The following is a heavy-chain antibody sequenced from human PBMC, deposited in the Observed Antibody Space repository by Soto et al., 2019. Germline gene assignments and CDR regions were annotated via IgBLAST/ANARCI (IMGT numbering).Heavy chain of an antibody. D-gene: IGHD2-2*01. Sequence: PGGSLRLSCAASGFTVSSNYMSWVRQAPGKGLEWVSVIYSGGSTYYADSVKGRFTISRDNSKNTLYLQMNSLRAEDTAVYYCARDLVVVVPAGDYYYYGMDVWGQGTTVTVSS. V-gene: IGHV3-53*01. CDR3: ARDLVVVVPAGDYYYYGMDV. J-gene: IGHJ6*02. CDR2: IYSGGST. CDR1: GFTVSSNY.